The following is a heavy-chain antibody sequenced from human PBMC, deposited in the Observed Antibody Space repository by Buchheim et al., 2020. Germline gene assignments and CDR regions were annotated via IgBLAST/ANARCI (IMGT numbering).Heavy chain of an antibody. J-gene: IGHJ4*02. CDR1: GGIFNSYA. Sequence: VHMVQSGAEVRKPGSSVKVSCMASGGIFNSYAVNWVRQAPGQGLEWMGRITPVFGTTTYEQKFQGRIFIGADTSTSTVYLDLSSLTSEDTAVYLCARQPITAATHFDAWGQGTL. V-gene: IGHV1-69*06. CDR2: ITPVFGTT. CDR3: ARQPITAATHFDA. D-gene: IGHD2-2*01.